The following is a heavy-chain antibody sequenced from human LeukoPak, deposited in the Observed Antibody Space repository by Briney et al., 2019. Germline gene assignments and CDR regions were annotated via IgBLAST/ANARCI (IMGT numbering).Heavy chain of an antibody. CDR2: IYHSGST. V-gene: IGHV4-30-2*01. CDR3: ASLAADYYGSGSYVFDP. J-gene: IGHJ5*02. D-gene: IGHD3-10*01. Sequence: PSETLSLTCTVSGGSISSGGYYWSWIRQPPGKGLEWIGYIYHSGSTYYNPSLKSRVTISVDRSKNQFSLKLSSVTAADTAVYYCASLAADYYGSGSYVFDPWGQGTLVTVSS. CDR1: GGSISSGGYY.